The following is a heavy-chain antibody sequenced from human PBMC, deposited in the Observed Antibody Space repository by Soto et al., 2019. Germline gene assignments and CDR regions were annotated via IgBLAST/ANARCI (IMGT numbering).Heavy chain of an antibody. CDR1: GYTFSGYY. Sequence: ASVKFSCKASGYTFSGYYIRCLRQAPGQGLEWMGWINPNSGGTNYAQKFQGRVTVTRDTPTSTAYMELSRLTSDDTAVYYCTRSLTEGYCTITGCYTRPLYGMDVWGQGTTVT. CDR3: TRSLTEGYCTITGCYTRPLYGMDV. D-gene: IGHD2-2*02. V-gene: IGHV1-2*02. J-gene: IGHJ6*02. CDR2: INPNSGGT.